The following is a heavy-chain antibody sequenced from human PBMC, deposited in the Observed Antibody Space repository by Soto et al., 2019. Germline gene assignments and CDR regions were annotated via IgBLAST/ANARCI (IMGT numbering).Heavy chain of an antibody. J-gene: IGHJ4*02. D-gene: IGHD4-17*01. V-gene: IGHV5-51*01. CDR3: ARPANTVADHFDL. CDR2: IYPSDSDT. Sequence: GESLKISCQVSGYTFTIFWIGWVRQMPGKGLEWMGIIYPSDSDTRYSPSFQGQVTISADQSINTAYLQWDSLKASDTAIYYCARPANTVADHFDLWGQGTPVTVSS. CDR1: GYTFTIFW.